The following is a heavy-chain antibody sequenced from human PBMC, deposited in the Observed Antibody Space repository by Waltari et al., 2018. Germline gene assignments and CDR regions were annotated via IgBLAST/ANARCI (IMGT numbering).Heavy chain of an antibody. CDR3: VTGRTMRSVGGILVIEHGLRAGYFQF. J-gene: IGHJ1*01. CDR2: FDPEQREP. D-gene: IGHD3-16*02. CDR1: GYTLYELS. V-gene: IGHV1-24*01. Sequence: QVQVVQSGAEVKNPGASVKVSCKVPGYTLYELSMHWVRQAPGKGLEWMGGFDPEQREPVYSKNVQGRVTITEDATTDTAYMQRTSLRPDDTAVYYCVTGRTMRSVGGILVIEHGLRAGYFQFWGQGTLVVVSS.